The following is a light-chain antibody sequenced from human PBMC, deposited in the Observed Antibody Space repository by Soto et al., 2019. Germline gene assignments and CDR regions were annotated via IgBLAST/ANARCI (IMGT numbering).Light chain of an antibody. V-gene: IGLV2-14*01. Sequence: QSVLTQPASVSGSPGQSITISCTGTSSDVGGYNYVSWYQQHPGKAPKLMIYEVSNRPSGVSNRFSGSKSGNTASLTISGLQAEHEADYYCSSYTSSSTVYVFGNGTKVTV. J-gene: IGLJ1*01. CDR1: SSDVGGYNY. CDR2: EVS. CDR3: SSYTSSSTVYV.